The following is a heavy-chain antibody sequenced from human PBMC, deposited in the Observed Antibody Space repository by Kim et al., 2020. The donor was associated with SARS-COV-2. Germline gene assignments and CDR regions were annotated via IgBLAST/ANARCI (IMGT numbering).Heavy chain of an antibody. CDR3: ARVPGFS. J-gene: IGHJ3*01. CDR1: GFTVSNNY. D-gene: IGHD3-10*01. Sequence: GSLRLSCAASGFTVSNNYMTWVRQAPGKGLEWVSFIYSGGSTYYTDSVKGRFTISRDSSKNTLYLQMNSLRADDTAVYYCARVPGFSWGQGTMVTVSS. CDR2: IYSGGST. V-gene: IGHV3-53*01.